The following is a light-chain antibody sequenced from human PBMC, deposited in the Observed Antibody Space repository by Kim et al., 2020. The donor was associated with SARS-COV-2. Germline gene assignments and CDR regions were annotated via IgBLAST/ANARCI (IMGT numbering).Light chain of an antibody. J-gene: IGKJ2*01. CDR1: QSISSW. CDR3: QQYNSYSRPMYT. Sequence: DIQMTQSPSTLSASVGDRVTITCRASQSISSWLAWYQQKPGKAPKLLIYKASSLESGVPSRFSGSGSGTEFTLTISSPQPDDFATYYCQQYNSYSRPMYTFGQGTKLEI. CDR2: KAS. V-gene: IGKV1-5*03.